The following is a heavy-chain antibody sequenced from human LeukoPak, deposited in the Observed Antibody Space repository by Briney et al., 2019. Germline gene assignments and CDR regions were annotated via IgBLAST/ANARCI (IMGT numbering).Heavy chain of an antibody. CDR1: GFIFSSYW. V-gene: IGHV3-7*01. J-gene: IGHJ4*02. D-gene: IGHD4-17*01. CDR2: IKQDVSEK. CDR3: ARVAYGDY. Sequence: GGSLRLSCAASGFIFSSYWMSCVRQAPGKGVEWVANIKQDVSEKYSVDSVKGRFTISRDNAKNSHYLQMNSLRADQTPLYVCARVAYGDYVGQGTLVTVSS.